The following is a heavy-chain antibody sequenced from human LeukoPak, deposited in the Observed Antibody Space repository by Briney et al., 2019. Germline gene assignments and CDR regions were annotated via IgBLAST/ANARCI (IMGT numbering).Heavy chain of an antibody. CDR1: GFTFSSYG. V-gene: IGHV3-33*01. D-gene: IGHD3-22*01. Sequence: PGGSLRLSCAASGFTFSSYGMHRVRQAPGKGLEWVAVIWYDGSNKYYADSVKGRFTISRDNSKNTLYLQMNSLRAEDTAVYYCARGGDYYDSSGYYYFDYWGQGTLVTVSS. CDR2: IWYDGSNK. J-gene: IGHJ4*02. CDR3: ARGGDYYDSSGYYYFDY.